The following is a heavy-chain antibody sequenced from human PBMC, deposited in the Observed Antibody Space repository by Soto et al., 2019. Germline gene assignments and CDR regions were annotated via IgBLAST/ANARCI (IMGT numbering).Heavy chain of an antibody. CDR3: AKDQKPGTYYYYAMDV. Sequence: EVQLLESGGGLVQPGGSLRLSCAASGFTFSRYGMSWGRQAPGKGLEWVSLMSAGGGSTYYADSVKGRFTISRDNSKNTVYMQMNSLRAEDTAIYYCAKDQKPGTYYYYAMDVWGQVTTVTVSS. J-gene: IGHJ6*02. V-gene: IGHV3-23*01. CDR1: GFTFSRYG. D-gene: IGHD2-2*01. CDR2: MSAGGGST.